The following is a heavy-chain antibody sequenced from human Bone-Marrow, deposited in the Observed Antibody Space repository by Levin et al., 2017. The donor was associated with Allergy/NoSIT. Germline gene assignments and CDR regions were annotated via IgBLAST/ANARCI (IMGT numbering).Heavy chain of an antibody. D-gene: IGHD2/OR15-2a*01. V-gene: IGHV4-61*02. CDR1: GDSISNTHHY. CDR3: ARDETFNSWHVGWFDS. Sequence: LRLSCTVSGDSISNTHHYWSWIRQPAGKGLEWIGRMFAGGAATYKRSLRSRGTISIDTSKNQFSLKLTSVTAADTAVYYCARDETFNSWHVGWFDSWGQGTLVTVSS. J-gene: IGHJ5*01. CDR2: MFAGGAA.